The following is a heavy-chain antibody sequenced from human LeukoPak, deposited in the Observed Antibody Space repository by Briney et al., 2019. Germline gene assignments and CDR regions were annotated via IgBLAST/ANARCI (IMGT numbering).Heavy chain of an antibody. CDR1: GFTFSSYG. CDR3: ARDGWELLVMAKYLQH. J-gene: IGHJ1*01. V-gene: IGHV3-30*03. CDR2: ISYDGGNK. D-gene: IGHD1-26*01. Sequence: GRSLRLSCAASGFTFSSYGMQWVRQAPGKGLEWVAVISYDGGNKYADSVKGRFTISRDNSKNTLYLQMNSLRAEDTAVYYCARDGWELLVMAKYLQHWGQGTLVTVSS.